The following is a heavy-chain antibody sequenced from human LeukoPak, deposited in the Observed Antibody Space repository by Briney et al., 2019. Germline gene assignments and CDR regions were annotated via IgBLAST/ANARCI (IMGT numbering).Heavy chain of an antibody. CDR1: GGSISSYY. CDR2: IYYSGST. CDR3: ARADPLGYYYYGMDV. V-gene: IGHV4-59*01. Sequence: SETLSLTCTVSGGSISSYYWSWIRQPPGKGLEWIGYIYYSGSTNYNPSLKSRVTMSVDTSKNQFSLKLSSVTAADTAVYYCARADPLGYYYYGMDVWGQGTTVTVSS. J-gene: IGHJ6*02.